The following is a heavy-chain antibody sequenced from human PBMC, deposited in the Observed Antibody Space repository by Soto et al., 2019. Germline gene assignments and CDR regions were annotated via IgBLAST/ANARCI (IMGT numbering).Heavy chain of an antibody. CDR3: ARVVTVVKSFHYWYFDL. D-gene: IGHD2-15*01. CDR2: IIPIFGTA. V-gene: IGHV1-69*05. Sequence: QVQLVQSGAEVKKPGSSVKVSCKASGGTFSSYAISWVRQAPGQGLEWMGGIIPIFGTANYAQKFQGRVTITPDASTSTAYMELISLRSEDTAVYYCARVVTVVKSFHYWYFDLWGRGTLGTVSS. CDR1: GGTFSSYA. J-gene: IGHJ2*01.